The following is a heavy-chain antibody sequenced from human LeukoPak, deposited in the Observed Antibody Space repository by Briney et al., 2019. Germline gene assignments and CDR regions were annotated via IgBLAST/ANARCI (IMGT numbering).Heavy chain of an antibody. Sequence: ASVKVSCKASGYTFTGYYMHWVRQAPGQGLEWMGWISAYNGNTNYAQKLQGRVTMTTDTSTSTAYMELRSLRSDDTAVYYCARGVGRHNFDYWGQGTLVTVSS. CDR2: ISAYNGNT. J-gene: IGHJ4*02. D-gene: IGHD2-15*01. CDR1: GYTFTGYY. V-gene: IGHV1-18*04. CDR3: ARGVGRHNFDY.